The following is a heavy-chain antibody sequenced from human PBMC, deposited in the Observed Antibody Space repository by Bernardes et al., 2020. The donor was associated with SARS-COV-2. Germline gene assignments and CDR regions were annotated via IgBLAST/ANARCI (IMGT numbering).Heavy chain of an antibody. V-gene: IGHV5-51*01. CDR1: GYNFATHW. CDR2: VYPGDSDT. Sequence: GESLKISCKGSGYNFATHWIAWVRQKPGKGLEWMGIVYPGDSDTRYTRSFQGRVTISVDKSINVAYLQWASLEAADTAMYFCARHVTGYDQSLRAFDIWGQGTMIIVSS. CDR3: ARHVTGYDQSLRAFDI. J-gene: IGHJ3*02. D-gene: IGHD4-17*01.